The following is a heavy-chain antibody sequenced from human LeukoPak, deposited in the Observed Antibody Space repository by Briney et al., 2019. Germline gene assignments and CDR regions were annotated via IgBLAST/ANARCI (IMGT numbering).Heavy chain of an antibody. CDR1: GGTFSSYA. CDR3: ARDTIEYSSSSGRGFTDY. V-gene: IGHV1-2*02. J-gene: IGHJ4*02. CDR2: INPNSGGT. D-gene: IGHD6-6*01. Sequence: ASVKVSCKASGGTFSSYAISWVRQAPGQGLEWMGWINPNSGGTNYAQKFQGRVTMTRDTSISTAYMELSRLRSDDTAVYYCARDTIEYSSSSGRGFTDYWGQGTLVTVSS.